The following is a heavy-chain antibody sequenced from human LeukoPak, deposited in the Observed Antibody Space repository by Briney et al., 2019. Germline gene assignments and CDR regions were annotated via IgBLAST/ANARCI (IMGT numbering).Heavy chain of an antibody. CDR1: GFTFSSYA. V-gene: IGHV3-30-3*01. CDR2: ISYDGSNK. J-gene: IGHJ4*02. Sequence: PGGSLRLSCAASGFTFSSYAMHWVRQAPGKGLEWVAVISYDGSNKYYADSVKGRFTISRDNAKNSLYLQMNSLRVDDTAVYYCARGDHSNNHPFDYWGQGTLVTVSS. D-gene: IGHD4-11*01. CDR3: ARGDHSNNHPFDY.